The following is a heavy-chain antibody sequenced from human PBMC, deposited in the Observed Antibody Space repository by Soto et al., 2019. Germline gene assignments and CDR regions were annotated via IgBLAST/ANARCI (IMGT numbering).Heavy chain of an antibody. CDR1: GISLSTSGLG. V-gene: IGHV2-5*01. CDR3: AHRPSGWYLFDY. Sequence: QITLKESGPTLVRPTQTLTLTCTFSGISLSTSGLGVGWIRQPPGKALEWLPLIYWNGDKGYSSSLKARLTITKDTSKNQVVLTMTNMDPVDTATYYCAHRPSGWYLFDYWGQGTLVTVSS. J-gene: IGHJ4*02. CDR2: IYWNGDK. D-gene: IGHD6-19*01.